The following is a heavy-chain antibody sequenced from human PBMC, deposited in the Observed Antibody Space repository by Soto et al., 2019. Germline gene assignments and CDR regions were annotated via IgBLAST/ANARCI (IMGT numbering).Heavy chain of an antibody. V-gene: IGHV3-30*04. Sequence: QMQLVESGGGAVQPGRSLRLSCAASGFTFSYYPMHWVRQAPGKGLEWVAVISFDGSNKYYADSVKGRFTISRDNSKNTLYLRINSLRGEVTAVYYCARVPGDMVAILYNYPLHGREPRSDVDVWGQGTTGTLSS. D-gene: IGHD3-16*02. CDR3: ARVPGDMVAILYNYPLHGREPRSDVDV. J-gene: IGHJ6*02. CDR2: ISFDGSNK. CDR1: GFTFSYYP.